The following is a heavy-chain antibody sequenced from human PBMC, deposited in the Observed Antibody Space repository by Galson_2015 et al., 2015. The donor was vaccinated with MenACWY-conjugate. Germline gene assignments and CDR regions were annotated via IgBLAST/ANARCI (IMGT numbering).Heavy chain of an antibody. CDR3: ARDHDEISDIVVVVAATPRFDY. J-gene: IGHJ4*02. Sequence: QSGAEVKKPGASVKVSCKASGYTFTSYGISWVRQAPGQGLDWMGWISAYNGNTNYAQKLQGRVTMTTDTSTSTAYMELRSLRSDDTAVYYCARDHDEISDIVVVVAATPRFDYWGQGTLVTVSS. D-gene: IGHD2-15*01. CDR1: GYTFTSYG. CDR2: ISAYNGNT. V-gene: IGHV1-18*01.